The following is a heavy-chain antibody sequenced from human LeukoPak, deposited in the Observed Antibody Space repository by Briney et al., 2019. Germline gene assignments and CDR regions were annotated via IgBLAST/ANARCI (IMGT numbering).Heavy chain of an antibody. CDR1: GFTVSSNY. J-gene: IGHJ3*02. V-gene: IGHV3-66*01. Sequence: GGSLRLSCAASGFTVSSNYMSWVRQAPGKGLEWVSVIYSGGSTYYADSVKGRFTISRDNPKNTLYLQMNSLRAEDTAVYYCHTVTTGFAFDIWGQGTMVTVSS. CDR2: IYSGGST. D-gene: IGHD4-17*01. CDR3: HTVTTGFAFDI.